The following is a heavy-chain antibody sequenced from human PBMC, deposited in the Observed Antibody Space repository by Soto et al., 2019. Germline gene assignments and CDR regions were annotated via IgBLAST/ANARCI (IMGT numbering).Heavy chain of an antibody. V-gene: IGHV1-69*12. D-gene: IGHD4-17*01. Sequence: QVQLVQSGAEVKKPGSSVKVSCKASGGTFSSYAISRVRQAPGQGLEWMGGIIPIFGTANYAQKFQGRVTITADESTSIAYMELSSLRSEDTAVYYCARYGEPPQFDPWGQGTLVIVSP. CDR1: GGTFSSYA. CDR2: IIPIFGTA. CDR3: ARYGEPPQFDP. J-gene: IGHJ5*02.